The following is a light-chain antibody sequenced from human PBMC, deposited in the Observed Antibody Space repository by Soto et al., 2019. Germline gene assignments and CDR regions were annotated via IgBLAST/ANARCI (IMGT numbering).Light chain of an antibody. Sequence: EIVLTQSPGTLSLSPGERATLSCRASQSVSSSYLAWYQQKPGQAPRLLIYGASSRATGIPDRFSGSGSGTDFTLTISRLEPEDFAVYYCQQYGSSHSWITFGPGTKVDIK. CDR1: QSVSSSY. V-gene: IGKV3-20*01. J-gene: IGKJ3*01. CDR2: GAS. CDR3: QQYGSSHSWIT.